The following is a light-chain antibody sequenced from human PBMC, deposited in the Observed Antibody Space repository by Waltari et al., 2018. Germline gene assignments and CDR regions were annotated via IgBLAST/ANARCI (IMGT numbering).Light chain of an antibody. CDR1: QALTTY. CDR3: QQLNTYPPT. J-gene: IGKJ5*01. CDR2: GVS. Sequence: DIQLNQSPSFLSASVGDRVPITCRASQALTTYLAWYQQKPGKALKLLIYGVSTLQSGVPSRFSGSGSVADFTLTINSLQPEDFAIYYCQQLNTYPPTFGQGTRLEIK. V-gene: IGKV1-9*01.